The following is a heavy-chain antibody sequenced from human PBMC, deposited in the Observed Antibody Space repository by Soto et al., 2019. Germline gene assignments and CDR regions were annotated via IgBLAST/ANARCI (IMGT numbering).Heavy chain of an antibody. D-gene: IGHD3-10*01. J-gene: IGHJ3*02. Sequence: PSETLSLTCAVSGGSISSSNWWSWVRQPPGKGLEWIGEIYHSGSTNYNPSLKSRVTISVDKSKNQFSLKLSSVTAADTAVYYCARGTVLLWFGELFSSASRGAFDIWGQGTMVTVSS. CDR1: GGSISSSNW. V-gene: IGHV4-4*02. CDR3: ARGTVLLWFGELFSSASRGAFDI. CDR2: IYHSGST.